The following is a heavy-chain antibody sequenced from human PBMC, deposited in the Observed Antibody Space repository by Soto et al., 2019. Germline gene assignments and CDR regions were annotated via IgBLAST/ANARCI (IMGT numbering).Heavy chain of an antibody. CDR3: AMVDVYVIPSPQDV. CDR1: GYTFTRYG. J-gene: IGHJ6*02. Sequence: QVQLVQSGAEVKNPGASVKVSCKASGYTFTRYGIGWARQAPGQGLEWMGWINTYNGNTNYAQNVQGRVTLTTDTXXSTAYMELRSLRSNDTAIYYCAMVDVYVIPSPQDVWCQGTTVIVSS. D-gene: IGHD3-16*01. V-gene: IGHV1-18*01. CDR2: INTYNGNT.